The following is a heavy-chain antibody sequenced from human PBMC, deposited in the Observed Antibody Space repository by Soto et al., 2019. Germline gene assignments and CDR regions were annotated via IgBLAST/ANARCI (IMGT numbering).Heavy chain of an antibody. V-gene: IGHV4-39*01. Sequence: SETLSLTCTVSGGSISSSSYYWGWIRQPPGKGLEWIGSIYYSGSTYYNPSLKSRVTISVDTSKNQFSLKLSSVTAADTAVYYCARPRGSSSWRDAFDIWGQGTMVTVSS. J-gene: IGHJ3*02. D-gene: IGHD6-13*01. CDR1: GGSISSSSYY. CDR2: IYYSGST. CDR3: ARPRGSSSWRDAFDI.